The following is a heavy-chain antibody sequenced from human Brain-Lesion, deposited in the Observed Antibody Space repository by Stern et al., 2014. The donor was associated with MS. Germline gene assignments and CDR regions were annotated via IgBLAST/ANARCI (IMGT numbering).Heavy chain of an antibody. CDR3: ARFPASRPHVFDS. CDR2: SDHSGGT. CDR1: GGSISSSNW. D-gene: IGHD6-13*01. Sequence: VQLVESGPGLVKPSGTLSLTCAVSGGSISSSNWWSWVRQSPGKGLEWIGESDHSGGTIYNPSLKSRVTVSVDKYKNRFSLNLSSVPAADTAVYFCARFPASRPHVFDSWGQGTLVTVSS. V-gene: IGHV4-4*02. J-gene: IGHJ4*02.